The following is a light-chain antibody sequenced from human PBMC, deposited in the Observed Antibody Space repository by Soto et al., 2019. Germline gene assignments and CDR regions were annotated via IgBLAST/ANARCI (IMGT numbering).Light chain of an antibody. CDR2: VND. CDR1: TSNIGENT. V-gene: IGLV1-44*01. J-gene: IGLJ1*01. Sequence: QSVLTQPPSVSGTLGQGVTISCSGSTSNIGENTVGWFQQLPGTAPKVLIYVNDKRPSGVPDRFSGSKSGTSAYLAISGLQSEDESDYYCAAWDGSMSGHVSGAGNNVTVL. CDR3: AAWDGSMSGHV.